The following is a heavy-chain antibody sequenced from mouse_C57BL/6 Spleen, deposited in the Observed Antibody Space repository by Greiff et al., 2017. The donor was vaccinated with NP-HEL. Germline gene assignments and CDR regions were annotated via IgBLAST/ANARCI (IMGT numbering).Heavy chain of an antibody. CDR2: ISDGGSYT. V-gene: IGHV5-4*01. CDR3: ARDTHYYGRAMDY. D-gene: IGHD1-1*01. J-gene: IGHJ4*01. Sequence: EVHLVESGGGLVKPGGSLKLSCAASGFTFSSYAMSWVRQTPEKRLEWVATISDGGSYTYYPDNVKGRFTISRDNAKNNLYLQMSHLKAEDTAMYYGARDTHYYGRAMDYWGQGTSVTVSS. CDR1: GFTFSSYA.